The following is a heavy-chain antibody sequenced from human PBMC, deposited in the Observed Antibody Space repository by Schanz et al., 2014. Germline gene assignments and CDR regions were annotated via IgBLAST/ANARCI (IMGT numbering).Heavy chain of an antibody. CDR1: GFSFTTYA. V-gene: IGHV3-23*01. D-gene: IGHD2-2*01. CDR3: ARVKYCTITRCYRTEAEGIYYMDV. Sequence: EVQLLESGGGLVQPGGSLRLSCASSGFSFTTYAMSWVRQAPGKGLEWVSSISSGGGSTYYADSVKGRFTISRDNSKNTLYLQMKSLRAEDTAVYSCARVKYCTITRCYRTEAEGIYYMDVWGKGTTVTVSS. J-gene: IGHJ6*03. CDR2: ISSGGGST.